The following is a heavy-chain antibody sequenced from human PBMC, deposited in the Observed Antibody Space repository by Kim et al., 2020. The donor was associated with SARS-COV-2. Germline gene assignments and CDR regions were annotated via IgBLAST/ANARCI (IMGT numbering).Heavy chain of an antibody. V-gene: IGHV3-9*01. J-gene: IGHJ6*02. CDR2: ISWNSGSI. CDR3: AKGATMVRGVIKRSYYYYDGIDC. D-gene: IGHD3-10*01. Sequence: GGSLRLSCAASGFTFDDYAMHWVRQAPGKGLEWVSGISWNSGSIGYADSVKGRFTISRDNAKNSLYLQMNSLRAEDTALYYCAKGATMVRGVIKRSYYYYDGIDCWGQGNTVTVSS. CDR1: GFTFDDYA.